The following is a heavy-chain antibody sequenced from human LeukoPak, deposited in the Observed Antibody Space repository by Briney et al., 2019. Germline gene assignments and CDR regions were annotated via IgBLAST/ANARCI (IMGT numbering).Heavy chain of an antibody. CDR3: AKGNWNSYPGWFDP. V-gene: IGHV3-23*01. CDR1: GFSFSSYA. Sequence: GRSLRLSCAASGFSFSSYAMSWVRQAPGKGLQWVSAIGASGTTTWYADSVKGRFTISRDNSKNTLYVQMNSLRAEDTAVYYCAKGNWNSYPGWFDPWGQGTLVTVPS. D-gene: IGHD1-1*01. CDR2: IGASGTTT. J-gene: IGHJ5*02.